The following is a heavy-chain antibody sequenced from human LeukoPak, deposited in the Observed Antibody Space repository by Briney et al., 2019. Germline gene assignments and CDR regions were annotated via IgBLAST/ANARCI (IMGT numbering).Heavy chain of an antibody. CDR3: ARGPRGSGS. Sequence: ASVKVSCKASGYTFTSYDINWGRQATGQGLEWMGWMNPNSGNTGYAQKFQPRITMTRSTSISTAYMELSSLISEDTAVYYSARGPRGSGSWSQGTLVTVSS. J-gene: IGHJ5*02. CDR2: MNPNSGNT. CDR1: GYTFTSYD. V-gene: IGHV1-8*01. D-gene: IGHD3-22*01.